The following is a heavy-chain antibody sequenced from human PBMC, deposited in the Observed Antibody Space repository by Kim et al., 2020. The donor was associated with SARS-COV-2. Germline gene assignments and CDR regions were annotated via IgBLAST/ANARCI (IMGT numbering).Heavy chain of an antibody. CDR2: INHSGST. D-gene: IGHD5-12*01. V-gene: IGHV4-34*01. CDR3: SRDHIVATTSNYYYYMYV. Sequence: SETLSLTCAVYGGSFSGYYWSWIRQPPGKGLEWIGEINHSGSTNYNPSLKRRVTISVDTSKNQFSLKLSSVTAADTAVYYCSRDHIVATTSNYYYYMYV. J-gene: IGHJ6*03. CDR1: GGSFSGYY.